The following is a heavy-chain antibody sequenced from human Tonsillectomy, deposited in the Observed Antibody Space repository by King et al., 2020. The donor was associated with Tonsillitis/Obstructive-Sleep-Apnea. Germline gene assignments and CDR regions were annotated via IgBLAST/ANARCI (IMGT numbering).Heavy chain of an antibody. CDR3: ARSRNYAATMVQGLIIQDVFDI. CDR1: GYTFTGFY. J-gene: IGHJ3*02. CDR2: INPNSGGT. V-gene: IGHV1-2*06. D-gene: IGHD3-10*01. Sequence: QLVQSGAEVKKPGASVKVSCKASGYTFTGFYMNWVRQAPGQGLEWMGRINPNSGGTNYAQKFQGRVAMTRDTSISTVYMELSRLRSDDTAVDFCARSRNYAATMVQGLIIQDVFDIWGQGTMVTVSS.